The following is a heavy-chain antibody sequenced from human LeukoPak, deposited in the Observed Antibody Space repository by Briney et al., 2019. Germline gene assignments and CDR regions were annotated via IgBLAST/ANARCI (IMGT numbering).Heavy chain of an antibody. CDR1: VYTFTSYG. J-gene: IGHJ4*02. CDR2: ISAYNGNT. Sequence: ASVKVSPKASVYTFTSYGISWLRPAPAQGRGWVGWISAYNGNTNYAQKLQGRVTMTTDTSTSTAYMELRSLRSDDTAVYYCARAYRYSSSWFDYWGQGTLVTVSS. D-gene: IGHD6-13*01. CDR3: ARAYRYSSSWFDY. V-gene: IGHV1-18*01.